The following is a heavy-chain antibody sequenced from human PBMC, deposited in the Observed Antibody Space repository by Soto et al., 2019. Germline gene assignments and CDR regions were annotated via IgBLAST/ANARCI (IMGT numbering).Heavy chain of an antibody. CDR2: ITGGGGTT. CDR1: GFSFNSYA. Sequence: EVQLLESGGGLVQPGGSLRLSCAASGFSFNSYAMSWVRQAPGKGLEWVSAITGGGGTTYYADSVKGRFTVSRDNSKNTLYLQMNSLRAEDTAVYFCAKGKRYSNSWCGAFDYSGQGTLVTVSS. D-gene: IGHD6-13*01. V-gene: IGHV3-23*01. CDR3: AKGKRYSNSWCGAFDY. J-gene: IGHJ4*02.